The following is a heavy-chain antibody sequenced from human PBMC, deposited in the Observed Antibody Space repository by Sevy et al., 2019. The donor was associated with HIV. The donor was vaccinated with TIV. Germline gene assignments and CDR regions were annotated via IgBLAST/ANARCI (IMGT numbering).Heavy chain of an antibody. V-gene: IGHV3-30-3*01. Sequence: GGSLRLSCAASGFTFSSYAMHWVRQAPGKGLEWVAVISYDGSNKYYADSVKGRFTISRVNSKNTLYLQMNSLRAEDTAVYYCARETNIAVAAHGDYWGQGTLVTVSS. J-gene: IGHJ4*02. CDR1: GFTFSSYA. D-gene: IGHD6-19*01. CDR3: ARETNIAVAAHGDY. CDR2: ISYDGSNK.